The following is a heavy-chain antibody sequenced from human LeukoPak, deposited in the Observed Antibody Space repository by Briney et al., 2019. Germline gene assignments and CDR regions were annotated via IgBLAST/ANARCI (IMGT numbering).Heavy chain of an antibody. Sequence: PGGSLRLSCAASGFTFSSYGMHWVRQAPGKGLEWVAFIRYDGSNKYYADSVKGRFTISRDNSKNTLYLQMNSLRAEDTAVYYCAKAPTYYYGSGSYFDYWGQGTLVTVSS. J-gene: IGHJ4*02. CDR3: AKAPTYYYGSGSYFDY. D-gene: IGHD3-10*01. V-gene: IGHV3-30*02. CDR2: IRYDGSNK. CDR1: GFTFSSYG.